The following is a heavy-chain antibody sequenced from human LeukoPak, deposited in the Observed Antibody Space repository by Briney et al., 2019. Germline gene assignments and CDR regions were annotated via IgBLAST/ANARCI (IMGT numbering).Heavy chain of an antibody. CDR2: ISGSSSQI. CDR1: GFTFSSYS. Sequence: GGSLRLSCAGSGFTFSSYSMNWVRQAPGKGLEWLSSISGSSSQIFYAGSVKGRFTMSRDNAKNSLYLQMNSLRAEATAVYYCVKDYCSGGSCIDAFDFWGQGTMVTVSS. J-gene: IGHJ3*01. D-gene: IGHD2-15*01. V-gene: IGHV3-21*01. CDR3: VKDYCSGGSCIDAFDF.